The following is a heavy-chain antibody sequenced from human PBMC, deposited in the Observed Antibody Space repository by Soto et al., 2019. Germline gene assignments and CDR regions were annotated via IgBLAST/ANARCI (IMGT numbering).Heavy chain of an antibody. V-gene: IGHV1-2*02. CDR1: GFSLTGYY. Sequence: QLQLVQSGAEVKKPGVSMKVSCKASGFSLTGYYFHWIRAAPGQGLGWLGWINPNTGGTTYAQKYKGRVNLTWDTSTNTAYMELSRLRPDDTAMSYCARERYQVLSAGMDVWGQGSSVTVSS. CDR2: INPNTGGT. CDR3: ARERYQVLSAGMDV. J-gene: IGHJ6*02. D-gene: IGHD3-16*01.